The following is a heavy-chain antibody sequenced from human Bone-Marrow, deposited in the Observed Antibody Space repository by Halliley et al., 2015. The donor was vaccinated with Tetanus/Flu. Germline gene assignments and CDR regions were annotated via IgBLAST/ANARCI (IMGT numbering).Heavy chain of an antibody. CDR1: GYTFTNYW. V-gene: IGHV5-51*01. D-gene: IGHD3-16*02. CDR2: IYPGDSDA. J-gene: IGHJ6*02. CDR3: ARHGDDSGSYLYYFYGMDV. Sequence: QLVQSGAEVKKPGESLKISCKASGYTFTNYWIDWVRQMPGEGLEWMGIIYPGDSDARYSPSFEGQITISADNSIGTAYLQLHSLKASDTAMYYCARHGDDSGSYLYYFYGMDVWGQGTTVTVSS.